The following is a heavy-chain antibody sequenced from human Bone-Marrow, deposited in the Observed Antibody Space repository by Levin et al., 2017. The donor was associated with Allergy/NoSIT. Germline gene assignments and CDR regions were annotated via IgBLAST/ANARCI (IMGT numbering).Heavy chain of an antibody. Sequence: PSVKVSCKTSGYTFTSFDINWVRQATGQGLEWMGWMYPNSDNAGYAQKFQGRVTMTRNTSISTAYMELSSLRSEDTAIYYCARGELGSGYLFDYWGQGTLVTVSS. J-gene: IGHJ4*02. CDR2: MYPNSDNA. V-gene: IGHV1-8*01. CDR3: ARGELGSGYLFDY. D-gene: IGHD5-12*01. CDR1: GYTFTSFD.